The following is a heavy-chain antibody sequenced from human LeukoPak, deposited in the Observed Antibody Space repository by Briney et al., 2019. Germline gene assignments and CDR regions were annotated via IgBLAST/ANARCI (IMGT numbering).Heavy chain of an antibody. D-gene: IGHD6-19*01. CDR1: GGSISSGGHS. J-gene: IGHJ4*02. CDR2: IYNSGSA. Sequence: PSETLSLTCAVSGGSISSGGHSWNWIRQPQGKGLEWIGYIYNSGSAYSSPSLKSGVTISVDLSRNRFSLKINSVTAADTAVYYCATEAVVGSDGFDYWGQGTLVTVSS. V-gene: IGHV4-30-2*01. CDR3: ATEAVVGSDGFDY.